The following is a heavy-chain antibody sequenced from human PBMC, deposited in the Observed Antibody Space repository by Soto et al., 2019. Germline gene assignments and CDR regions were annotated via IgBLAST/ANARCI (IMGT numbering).Heavy chain of an antibody. Sequence: DVQLVESGGGLVKPGGSLRLSCAASGFNFHTYTMTWVRQAPGRGLEWVSYISGTSETIFYADSVKGRFTISSDNAKNSLYLQLNSLRDEATAVYYCATGYCRSDNCHFTHWGQGTLVTVSS. V-gene: IGHV3-48*02. D-gene: IGHD2-2*01. CDR3: ATGYCRSDNCHFTH. J-gene: IGHJ4*02. CDR2: ISGTSETI. CDR1: GFNFHTYT.